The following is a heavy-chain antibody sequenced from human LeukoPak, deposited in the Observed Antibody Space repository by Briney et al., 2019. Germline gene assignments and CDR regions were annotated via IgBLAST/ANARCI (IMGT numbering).Heavy chain of an antibody. D-gene: IGHD4-23*01. J-gene: IGHJ4*02. V-gene: IGHV4-31*02. CDR2: IYYSGST. Sequence: PSETLSLPCTVSGGSISSCGYYWSWIPQHPGTGLEWIGYIYYSGSTYYNPSLKSRVTISVDTSKNQLSLKLSSVTAADTAVYYCATIYYGGDYDGDYWGQGTLVTVSS. CDR3: ATIYYGGDYDGDY. CDR1: GGSISSCGYY.